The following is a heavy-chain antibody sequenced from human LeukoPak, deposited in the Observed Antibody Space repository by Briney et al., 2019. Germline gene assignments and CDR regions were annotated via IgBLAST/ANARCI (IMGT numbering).Heavy chain of an antibody. Sequence: SETLSLTCTVSGGSISSYYWSWIRQPAGKGLEWIGRIYSSGSTNYNPSLKSRVTMSVDKSKKQFSLKLSSVTAADTAVYYCARGVGVVPTNNPMYYFDYWGQGTLVTVSS. CDR2: IYSSGST. CDR3: ARGVGVVPTNNPMYYFDY. D-gene: IGHD3-16*01. CDR1: GGSISSYY. V-gene: IGHV4-4*07. J-gene: IGHJ4*02.